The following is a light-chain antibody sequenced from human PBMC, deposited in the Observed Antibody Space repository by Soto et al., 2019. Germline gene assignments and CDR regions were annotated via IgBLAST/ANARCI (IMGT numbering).Light chain of an antibody. CDR3: QKYNSAPAT. Sequence: DIQMTQSPSSLPASVGDRVTITCRASQDIANYLAWYQQKPGKVPELLIYDASTLQSGVPSRFSGSGSGTDFTLTISSLQPEDVATYYCQKYNSAPATFGPGTKV. CDR1: QDIANY. CDR2: DAS. V-gene: IGKV1-27*01. J-gene: IGKJ1*01.